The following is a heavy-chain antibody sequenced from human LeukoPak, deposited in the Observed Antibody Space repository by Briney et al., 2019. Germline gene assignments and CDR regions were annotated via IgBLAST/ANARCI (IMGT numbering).Heavy chain of an antibody. CDR3: VRDSYMFGSDY. J-gene: IGHJ4*02. D-gene: IGHD3-10*02. Sequence: GGSLRLSCVISGFTFTSYDFNWVRQAPGEGLEWVSYISNGGGTIYYADSVKGRFTISRDNAKNSVFLQMNTLRAEDTAVYYCVRDSYMFGSDYWGQGTLVTVSS. CDR1: GFTFTSYD. CDR2: ISNGGGTI. V-gene: IGHV3-48*03.